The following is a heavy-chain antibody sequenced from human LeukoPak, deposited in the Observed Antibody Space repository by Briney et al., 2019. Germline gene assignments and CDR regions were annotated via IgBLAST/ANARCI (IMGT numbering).Heavy chain of an antibody. CDR3: ARRGDGDYSTRYFDL. Sequence: PSETLSLTCAVYGGTFSDYYWTWIRLPPGKGLEWIGEINHSGSANYNPSLKSRITVSVDTSKNQFSLRPASVTAADTAIYYCARRGDGDYSTRYFDLWGRGTRVTVSS. CDR1: GGTFSDYY. J-gene: IGHJ2*01. V-gene: IGHV4-34*01. D-gene: IGHD4-17*01. CDR2: INHSGSA.